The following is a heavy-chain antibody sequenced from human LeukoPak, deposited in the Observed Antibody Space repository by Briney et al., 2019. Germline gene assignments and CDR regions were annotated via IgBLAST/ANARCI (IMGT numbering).Heavy chain of an antibody. V-gene: IGHV1-46*01. CDR2: INPSGGST. CDR3: ARVLGRYSSSWADAFDI. Sequence: ASVKVSCKASGYTFTSYYMHWVRQAPGQGLEWMGIINPSGGSTSYAQKFQGRVTMTRDMSTSTVYMELSSLRAEDTAVYYCARVLGRYSSSWADAFDIWGQGTMVTVSS. CDR1: GYTFTSYY. D-gene: IGHD6-13*01. J-gene: IGHJ3*02.